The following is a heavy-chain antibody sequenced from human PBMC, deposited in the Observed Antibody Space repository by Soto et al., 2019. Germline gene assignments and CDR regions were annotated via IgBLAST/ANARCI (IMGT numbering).Heavy chain of an antibody. D-gene: IGHD2-21*01. CDR3: ACGLESVYSNWFDP. CDR1: GYTFTSYG. J-gene: IGHJ5*02. Sequence: ASVKVSCKASGYTFTSYGISWVRQAPGQGLEWMGWISAYNGNTNYAQKLQGRVTMTTDTSTSTAYMELRSLRSDDTAVYYCACGLESVYSNWFDPWGQGTLVTVSS. CDR2: ISAYNGNT. V-gene: IGHV1-18*01.